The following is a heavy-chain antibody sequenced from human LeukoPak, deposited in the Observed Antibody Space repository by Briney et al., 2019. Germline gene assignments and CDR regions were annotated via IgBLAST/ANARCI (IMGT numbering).Heavy chain of an antibody. Sequence: GRSLRLSCVVSGFTFSIYEMNWVRQDPGRGLEWVSYISSSARTIYYADSVKGRFTISRDNAKNSLYLQMNSLRTEDTAVYYCASSTAIGYWGQGTLVTVSS. CDR2: ISSSARTI. J-gene: IGHJ4*02. CDR3: ASSTAIGY. V-gene: IGHV3-48*03. CDR1: GFTFSIYE.